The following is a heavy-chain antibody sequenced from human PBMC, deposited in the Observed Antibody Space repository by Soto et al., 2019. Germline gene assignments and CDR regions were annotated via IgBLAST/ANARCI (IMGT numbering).Heavy chain of an antibody. CDR3: AKDQGGGSNNPIDYDYIWGSYRSPYYYYYMDV. CDR2: ISGSGGST. Sequence: TGGSLRLSYAASGFTFSSYAMSWVRQAPGKGLEWVSAISGSGGSTYYADSVKGRFTISRDNSKNTLYLQMNSLRAGDTAVYYCAKDQGGGSNNPIDYDYIWGSYRSPYYYYYMDVWGKGTTVTVSS. CDR1: GFTFSSYA. D-gene: IGHD3-16*02. J-gene: IGHJ6*03. V-gene: IGHV3-23*01.